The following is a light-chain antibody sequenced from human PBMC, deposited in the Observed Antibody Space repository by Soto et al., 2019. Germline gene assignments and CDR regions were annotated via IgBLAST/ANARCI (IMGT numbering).Light chain of an antibody. J-gene: IGKJ5*01. Sequence: EIVLTQSPGTLSLSPGDRATLSCRASQSVSSSYLAWYQQKPGQAPRFLIYGASSRATGIPDRFSGSGSGTDFTLTISRLEPEDFAVYYRQQYGSSSITLGQGTRLEIK. CDR1: QSVSSSY. CDR2: GAS. CDR3: QQYGSSSIT. V-gene: IGKV3-20*01.